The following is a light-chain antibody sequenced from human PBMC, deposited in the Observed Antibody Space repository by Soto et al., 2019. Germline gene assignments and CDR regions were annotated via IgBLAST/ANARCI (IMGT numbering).Light chain of an antibody. CDR3: CSYAGSRYV. Sequence: QSVLTQPASVSGSPGQSITISCTGSSSDVGSYNLVSWYQQHPGKAPKLMIYEVSKRPSGVSNRFSGSKSGNTASLTISGLQAEDEADYYCCSYAGSRYVFVTGTKVTVL. CDR2: EVS. V-gene: IGLV2-23*02. CDR1: SSDVGSYNL. J-gene: IGLJ1*01.